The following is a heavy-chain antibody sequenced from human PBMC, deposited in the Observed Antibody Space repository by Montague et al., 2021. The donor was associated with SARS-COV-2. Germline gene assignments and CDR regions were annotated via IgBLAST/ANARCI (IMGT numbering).Heavy chain of an antibody. J-gene: IGHJ3*02. D-gene: IGHD3-10*01. Sequence: TLSLTCTVSGGSISSGSYYWSWIQQPAGKGLGWIGRIYTSGSTNYNPSLKSRVTISVDTSKNQFSLKLSSVTAADTAVYYCARDLAPYYGSGSYYNPIDAFDIWGQGAMVTVSS. CDR3: ARDLAPYYGSGSYYNPIDAFDI. V-gene: IGHV4-61*02. CDR2: IYTSGST. CDR1: GGSISSGSYY.